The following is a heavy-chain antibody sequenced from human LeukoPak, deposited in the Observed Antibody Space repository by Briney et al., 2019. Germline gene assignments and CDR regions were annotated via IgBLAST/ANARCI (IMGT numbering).Heavy chain of an antibody. CDR2: IYYTGST. Sequence: PSETLSLTCTVSGVSISNYYWSWIRQPPGKGLDWIGYIYYTGSTNYNPSLKSRVTISVDTSKNQFSLKLSSVTAADTAVYYCARGLRGLQPKVDYFDHWGQGTLVTVSS. J-gene: IGHJ4*02. V-gene: IGHV4-59*01. D-gene: IGHD5-24*01. CDR1: GVSISNYY. CDR3: ARGLRGLQPKVDYFDH.